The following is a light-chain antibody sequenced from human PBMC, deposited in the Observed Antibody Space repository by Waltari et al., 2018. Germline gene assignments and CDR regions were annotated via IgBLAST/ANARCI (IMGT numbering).Light chain of an antibody. Sequence: DIVMTQSPDSLAVSLGERATINCKSSQNVLYSSNNQNYLAWYQKRPGQPPNLLIYWASTRESWVPDRFIGSGSGTDFTLTISSLQAEDVALYYCQQYYSAPLTFGQGTKVEIK. CDR1: QNVLYSSNNQNY. CDR3: QQYYSAPLT. CDR2: WAS. J-gene: IGKJ1*01. V-gene: IGKV4-1*01.